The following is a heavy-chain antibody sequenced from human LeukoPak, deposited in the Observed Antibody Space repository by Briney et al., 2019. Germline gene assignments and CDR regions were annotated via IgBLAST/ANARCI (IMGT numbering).Heavy chain of an antibody. CDR3: ARGVVVVPAANRAWFDP. D-gene: IGHD2-2*01. CDR2: MNPNSGNT. Sequence: GASVKVSCRASGYTFTSYDINWVRQATGRGLEWMGWMNPNSGNTGYAQKFQGRVTMTRNTSISTAYMELSSLRSEDTAVYYRARGVVVVPAANRAWFDPWGQGTLVTASS. J-gene: IGHJ5*02. CDR1: GYTFTSYD. V-gene: IGHV1-8*01.